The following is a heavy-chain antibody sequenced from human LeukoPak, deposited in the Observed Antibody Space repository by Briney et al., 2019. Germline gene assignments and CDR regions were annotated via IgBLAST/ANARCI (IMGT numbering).Heavy chain of an antibody. Sequence: GRSLRLSSGASGFTFSDYSMNWVRQAPGKGLAWVASITSAGGYTYYADSVKGRFTISRDNAQNSLFLQMNSLRAEDTAVYFCATSGGFGIPNASTGNWYMDVWGRGTSVTVSS. CDR3: ATSGGFGIPNASTGNWYMDV. J-gene: IGHJ6*03. CDR1: GFTFSDYS. CDR2: ITSAGGYT. V-gene: IGHV3-21*01. D-gene: IGHD3-22*01.